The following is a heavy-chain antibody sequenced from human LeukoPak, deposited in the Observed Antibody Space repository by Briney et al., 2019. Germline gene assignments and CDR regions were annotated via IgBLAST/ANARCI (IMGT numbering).Heavy chain of an antibody. Sequence: GGSLRLSCAASGFTFSDLFLDWVRQAPGKGLEWVGRTRNKANSYITEYAASVKGRFTISRDDSKNALHLQMSSLKTDDTAMYYCASIRGTFGYWGQGTLVIVSS. V-gene: IGHV3-72*01. CDR2: TRNKANSYIT. CDR3: ASIRGTFGY. CDR1: GFTFSDLF. D-gene: IGHD1-26*01. J-gene: IGHJ4*02.